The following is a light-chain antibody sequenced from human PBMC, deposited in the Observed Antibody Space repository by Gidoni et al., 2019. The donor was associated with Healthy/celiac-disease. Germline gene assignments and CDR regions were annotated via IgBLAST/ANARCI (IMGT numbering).Light chain of an antibody. CDR2: GAS. J-gene: IGKJ1*01. CDR1: QNVSSSY. CDR3: QQYGSSPQT. V-gene: IGKV3-20*01. Sequence: EIVLTQSPGTLSLSPGERATLSCRASQNVSSSYLAWYQQKPGQAPRLLLYGASSRATGIPDRFSGSGSGTDFTLTISRLEPEDFAVYYCQQYGSSPQTFGQGTKVEIK.